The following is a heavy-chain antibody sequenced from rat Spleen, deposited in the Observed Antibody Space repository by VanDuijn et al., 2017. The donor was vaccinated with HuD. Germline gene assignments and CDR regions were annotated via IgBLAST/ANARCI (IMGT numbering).Heavy chain of an antibody. CDR1: GFTFSDYN. J-gene: IGHJ2*01. CDR2: IIYDGSRT. Sequence: EVQLVESGGGLVQPGRSLKLSCAASGFTFSDYNMAWVRQAPKKGLEWVATIIYDGSRTYYRDSVKGRFTISRNNAKSTLYLQLNSLRSEDTATYYCARHTRVFWFAYWGQGVMVTVSS. CDR3: ARHTRVFWFAY. D-gene: IGHD1-4*01. V-gene: IGHV5S10*01.